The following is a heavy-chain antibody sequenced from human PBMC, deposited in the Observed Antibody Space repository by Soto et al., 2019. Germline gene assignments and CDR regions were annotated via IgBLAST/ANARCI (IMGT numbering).Heavy chain of an antibody. J-gene: IGHJ5*02. CDR1: GLTFSLFA. CDR3: ARGGTGATRNWFDP. CDR2: ISNDGGNK. Sequence: PGGSLRLSCAASGLTFSLFAMRWLRQAPGGRLEWVAVISNDGGNKYYADSVKGRFTISRDNSRNTLYLQMNSLRAEDTAVYYCARGGTGATRNWFDPWGQGTLVTVSS. V-gene: IGHV3-30-3*01. D-gene: IGHD1-7*01.